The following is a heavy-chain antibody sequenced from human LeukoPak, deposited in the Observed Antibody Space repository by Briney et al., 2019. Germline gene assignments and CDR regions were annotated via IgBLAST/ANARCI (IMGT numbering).Heavy chain of an antibody. CDR1: GFTFSSYA. CDR3: ARNTSGFKLGDAFDI. J-gene: IGHJ3*02. Sequence: GGSLRLSCAASGFTFSSYAMTWVRQAPGKGLEWVSAISGGAYSTSYADSVKGRFTTSRDNSKNTLYLQMNSLRAEDTAIYYCARNTSGFKLGDAFDIWGQGTMVTVSS. CDR2: ISGGAYST. D-gene: IGHD3-22*01. V-gene: IGHV3-23*01.